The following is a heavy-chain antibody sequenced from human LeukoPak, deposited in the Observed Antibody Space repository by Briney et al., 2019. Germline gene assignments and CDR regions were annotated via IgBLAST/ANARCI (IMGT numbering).Heavy chain of an antibody. CDR3: ARVAGDSSGYYLDY. Sequence: SQTLSLTCTVSGGSISSGGYYWSWIRQHPGKGLEWIGYIYYSGSTYYNPSLKSRVTISVDMSKNQFSLKLSSVTAADTAVYYCARVAGDSSGYYLDYWGQGTLVTVSS. V-gene: IGHV4-31*03. CDR1: GGSISSGGYY. J-gene: IGHJ4*02. CDR2: IYYSGST. D-gene: IGHD3-22*01.